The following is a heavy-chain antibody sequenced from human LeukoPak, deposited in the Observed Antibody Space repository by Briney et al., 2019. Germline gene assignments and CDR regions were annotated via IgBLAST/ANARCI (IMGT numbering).Heavy chain of an antibody. J-gene: IGHJ6*03. Sequence: PSETLSLTCTVSGGSISSYYWSWIRQPPGKGLEWIGEINHSGSTNYNPSLKSRVTISVDTSKNQFSLKLSSVSAADTAVYYCARGYCSGSICYADYYYYYMDVWGKGTTVTVSS. D-gene: IGHD2-2*01. CDR2: INHSGST. CDR1: GGSISSYY. CDR3: ARGYCSGSICYADYYYYYMDV. V-gene: IGHV4-34*01.